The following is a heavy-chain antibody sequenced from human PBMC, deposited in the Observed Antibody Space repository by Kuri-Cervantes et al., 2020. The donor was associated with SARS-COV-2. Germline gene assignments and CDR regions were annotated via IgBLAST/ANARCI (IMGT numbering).Heavy chain of an antibody. J-gene: IGHJ6*02. CDR2: ISYDRNNK. V-gene: IGHV3-30*18. Sequence: GGSLRLSCAASGFTFSRNGMHWVRQAPGKGLEWVAVISYDRNNKDYADSARGRFTISRDNSKNTLYLQMNSLRAEDTAVYYCAKENYYYSLDVWGQGTTVTVSS. CDR1: GFTFSRNG. CDR3: AKENYYYSLDV.